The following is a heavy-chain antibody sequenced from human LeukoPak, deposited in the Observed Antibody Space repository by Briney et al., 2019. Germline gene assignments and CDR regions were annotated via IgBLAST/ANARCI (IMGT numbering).Heavy chain of an antibody. D-gene: IGHD1-26*01. J-gene: IGHJ6*03. V-gene: IGHV4-38-2*02. CDR2: IYHSGST. CDR1: GYSISSGYY. CDR3: AKDREWDLRHYYYYMDV. Sequence: SETLSLTCTVAGYSISSGYYWGWIRQPPGEGLEWIGNIYHSGSTYYNPSLKRRVTISVDTSKNQFSLKLSSVTAADTAVYYCAKDREWDLRHYYYYMDVWGKGTTVTVSS.